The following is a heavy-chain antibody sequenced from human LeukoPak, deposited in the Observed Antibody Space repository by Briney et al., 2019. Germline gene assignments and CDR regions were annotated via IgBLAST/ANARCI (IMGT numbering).Heavy chain of an antibody. CDR3: ARLRGISQQLVRGYYYYMDV. CDR1: GGSFSGYY. V-gene: IGHV4-34*01. J-gene: IGHJ6*03. Sequence: SETLSLTCAVYGGSFSGYYWSWIRQPPGKGLEWIGEINHSGSTNYNPSLKSRVTISVDTSKNQFSLKLSSVTAADTAVYYCARLRGISQQLVRGYYYYMDVWGKGTTVTVSS. D-gene: IGHD6-13*01. CDR2: INHSGST.